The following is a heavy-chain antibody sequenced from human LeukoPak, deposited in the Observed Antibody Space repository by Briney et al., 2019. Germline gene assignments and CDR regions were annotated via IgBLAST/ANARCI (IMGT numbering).Heavy chain of an antibody. D-gene: IGHD3-9*01. CDR1: GDSVSSNNGA. J-gene: IGHJ4*02. V-gene: IGHV6-1*01. Sequence: SQTLSLTCAISGDSVSSNNGAWNWIRQSPSRGLEWLGRTYYRSKWYNDYAGSLISRITISPDTSKNQFFLQLYSVTPEDTAVYYCARDVGTTGWHTFDYWGQGTLVTVSS. CDR2: TYYRSKWYN. CDR3: ARDVGTTGWHTFDY.